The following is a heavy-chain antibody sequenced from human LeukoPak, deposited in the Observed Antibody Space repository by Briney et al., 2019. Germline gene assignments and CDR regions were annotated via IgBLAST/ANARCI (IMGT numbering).Heavy chain of an antibody. CDR3: ARERDDFVGFGDYFDY. V-gene: IGHV3-21*04. CDR2: ISSSSSYI. CDR1: GFTFSSYS. Sequence: PGGSLRLSCVVSGFTFSSYSVNWVRQSPGKGLEWVSYISSSSSYIHYADSVKGRFTISRDNAKKSLYLQMNSLRVEDTAVYYCARERDDFVGFGDYFDYWGQGALVTVSS. J-gene: IGHJ4*02. D-gene: IGHD3-10*01.